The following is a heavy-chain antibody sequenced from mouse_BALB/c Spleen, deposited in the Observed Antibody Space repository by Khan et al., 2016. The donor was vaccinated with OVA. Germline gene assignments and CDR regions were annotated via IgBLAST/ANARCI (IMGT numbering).Heavy chain of an antibody. V-gene: IGHV5-9-3*01. J-gene: IGHJ3*01. CDR1: GFTFCTYA. CDR3: ARSPYGNFAY. Sequence: EVQLVDTVGGSVRPGGSLKHSCATSGFTFCTYAMSWVRQIPVKWLEWVATISSDGDYTYYPDSVTGRFTISRDNAKNTLYLQLTSLRSADTAMYYCARSPYGNFAYWGQGTLVTVSA. CDR2: ISSDGDYT. D-gene: IGHD2-1*01.